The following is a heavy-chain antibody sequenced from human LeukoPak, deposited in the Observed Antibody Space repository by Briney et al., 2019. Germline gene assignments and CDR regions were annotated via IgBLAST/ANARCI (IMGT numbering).Heavy chain of an antibody. Sequence: GGSLRLSCAAPGLTFSSYWMHWVRQAPGKGLVWVSRINSDGSSTSYADSVRGRFSISRDNAKNTLYLQMNSLRAEDTAVYYCARGLSGYASSLGYWGQGTLVTVSA. CDR3: ARGLSGYASSLGY. CDR2: INSDGSST. D-gene: IGHD6-6*01. V-gene: IGHV3-74*01. J-gene: IGHJ4*02. CDR1: GLTFSSYW.